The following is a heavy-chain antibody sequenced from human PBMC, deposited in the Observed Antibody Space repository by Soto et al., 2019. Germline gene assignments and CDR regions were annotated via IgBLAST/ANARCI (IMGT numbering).Heavy chain of an antibody. D-gene: IGHD5-18*01. CDR2: ISYDGSNK. J-gene: IGHJ4*02. V-gene: IGHV3-30*18. CDR1: GITFGSRA. Sequence: GGSLRLSCVASGITFGSRAMSWVRQAPGKGLEWVAVISYDGSNKYYADSVKGRFTISRDNSKNTLYLQMNSLRAEDTAVYYCAKGIKTGTWIQLWYADYFDYWGQGTLVTVSS. CDR3: AKGIKTGTWIQLWYADYFDY.